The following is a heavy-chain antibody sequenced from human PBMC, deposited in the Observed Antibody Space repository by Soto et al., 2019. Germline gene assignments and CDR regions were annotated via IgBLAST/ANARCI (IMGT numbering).Heavy chain of an antibody. CDR2: ISYDGSNK. J-gene: IGHJ4*02. D-gene: IGHD6-13*01. CDR1: GFTFSSYG. CDR3: AKDSSSWSPTWVFDY. V-gene: IGHV3-30*18. Sequence: QVQLVESGGGVVQPGRSLRLSCAASGFTFSSYGMHWVRQAPGKGLEWVAVISYDGSNKYYADSVKGRFTISRENSKNTLYLQMNSLRAEDTAVYYCAKDSSSWSPTWVFDYWGQGTLVTVSS.